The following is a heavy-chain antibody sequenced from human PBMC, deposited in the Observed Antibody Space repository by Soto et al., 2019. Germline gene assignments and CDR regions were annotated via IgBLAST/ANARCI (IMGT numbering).Heavy chain of an antibody. Sequence: GGSLRLSCAASGFTFSSYAMSWVRQAPGKGLEWVSAISGSGGSTYYADSVKARWTISRDNSKNTRYLQMNSLRAEDTAVYYCAKDRGGSYGPYDYWGQGTLVTVSS. CDR1: GFTFSSYA. CDR2: ISGSGGST. D-gene: IGHD1-26*01. CDR3: AKDRGGSYGPYDY. J-gene: IGHJ4*02. V-gene: IGHV3-23*01.